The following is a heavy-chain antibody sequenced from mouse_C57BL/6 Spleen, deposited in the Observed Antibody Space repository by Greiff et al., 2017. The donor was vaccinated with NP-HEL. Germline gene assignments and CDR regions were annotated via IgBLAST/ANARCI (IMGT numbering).Heavy chain of an antibody. CDR3: ARSLGYFDY. CDR2: IDPSDSYT. J-gene: IGHJ2*01. Sequence: QVQLQQPGAELVKPGASVKLSCKASGYTFTSYWMQWVKQRPGQGLEWIGEIDPSDSYTNYNQQFKGKATLTVDTSSSTAYMQLSSLTSEDSAVYYCARSLGYFDYWGQGTTLTVSS. D-gene: IGHD4-1*01. CDR1: GYTFTSYW. V-gene: IGHV1-50*01.